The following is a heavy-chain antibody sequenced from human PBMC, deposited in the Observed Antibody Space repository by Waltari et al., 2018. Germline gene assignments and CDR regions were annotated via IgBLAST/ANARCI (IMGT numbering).Heavy chain of an antibody. CDR2: INPNNGGT. D-gene: IGHD4-4*01. CDR3: ARGTPNYSNLDY. Sequence: QVQLVQSAAEVTKPGASVKVSCKASGFSSTDYCIHWLRQAPGQGLEWMGRINPNNGGTNFAQKFQGRVTMTSDTSISTAYMELNGLISDDTALFYCARGTPNYSNLDYWGQGTLVTVSS. J-gene: IGHJ4*02. CDR1: GFSSTDYC. V-gene: IGHV1-2*06.